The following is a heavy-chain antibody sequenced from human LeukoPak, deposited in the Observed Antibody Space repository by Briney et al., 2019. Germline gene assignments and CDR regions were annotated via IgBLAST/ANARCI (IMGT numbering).Heavy chain of an antibody. CDR1: GGSISSYY. D-gene: IGHD6-13*01. J-gene: IGHJ4*02. CDR2: IYYSGST. Sequence: SETLSLTCTVSGGSISSYYWSWIRQPPGKGLEWIGYIYYSGSTNYNPSLKSRVTISVDTSKNQFSLKLSSVTAADTAMYYCARVLMWAAGTTTMTFDYWGQGTLVTVSS. CDR3: ARVLMWAAGTTTMTFDY. V-gene: IGHV4-59*01.